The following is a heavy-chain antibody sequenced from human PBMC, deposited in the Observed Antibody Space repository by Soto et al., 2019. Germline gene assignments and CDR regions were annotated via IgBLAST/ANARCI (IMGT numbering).Heavy chain of an antibody. CDR2: INPNSGDT. D-gene: IGHD1-26*01. Sequence: GASVKVSFKASGYTFTGYYVHWLRQAPGQGLEWMGWINPNSGDTYLAQRFQGRVTMSRDTSIGTAYMELRGLTSDDTAEYYCAKGGAIVAAGTRVYLYNAMDVWGQGTTVTVSS. V-gene: IGHV1-2*02. CDR3: AKGGAIVAAGTRVYLYNAMDV. J-gene: IGHJ6*02. CDR1: GYTFTGYY.